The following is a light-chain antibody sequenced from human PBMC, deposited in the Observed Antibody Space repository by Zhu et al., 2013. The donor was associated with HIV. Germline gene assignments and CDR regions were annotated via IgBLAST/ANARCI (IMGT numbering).Light chain of an antibody. J-gene: IGKJ2*04. CDR3: QQYNTLCS. CDR1: QSISGY. CDR2: AAS. Sequence: DIQMTQSPSSLSASVGDRVTITCRASQSISGYLNWYQQKPGKAPKLLIYAASSLQSGVPSRFSGSGSGTEFTLTISSVQPDDSATYYCQQYNTLCSFGQGTKLEIK. V-gene: IGKV1-39*01.